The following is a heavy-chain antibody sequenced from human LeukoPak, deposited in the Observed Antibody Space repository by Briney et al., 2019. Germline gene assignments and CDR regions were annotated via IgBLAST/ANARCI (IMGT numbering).Heavy chain of an antibody. CDR2: INPSGGST. CDR1: GYTFTSYG. Sequence: ASVKVSCKASGYTFTSYGISWVRQAPGQGLEWMGIINPSGGSTSYAQKLQGRVTMTTDTSTSTAYMELRSLRSDDTAVYYCARGGYVVPAAPFDYWGQGTLVTVSS. CDR3: ARGGYVVPAAPFDY. D-gene: IGHD2-2*01. J-gene: IGHJ4*02. V-gene: IGHV1-18*01.